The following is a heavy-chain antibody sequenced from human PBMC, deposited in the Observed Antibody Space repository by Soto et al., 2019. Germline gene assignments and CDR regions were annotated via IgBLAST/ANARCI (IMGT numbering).Heavy chain of an antibody. D-gene: IGHD6-19*01. J-gene: IGHJ4*02. CDR3: ARSVAVTGSHLDY. V-gene: IGHV4-59*01. Sequence: SSETLSLTCSVSGGSISGAYWSWVRQSPGKGLEWLGYVYYTGSTNYSPSLRSRVSISADTSKNEFSLRLSSVTAADTAVYCCARSVAVTGSHLDYSGQRRQFIVCS. CDR2: VYYTGST. CDR1: GGSISGAY.